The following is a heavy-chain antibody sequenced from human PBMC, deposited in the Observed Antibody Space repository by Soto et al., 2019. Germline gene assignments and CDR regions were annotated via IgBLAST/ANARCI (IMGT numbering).Heavy chain of an antibody. CDR3: ARGSSSYYYDSSGSFFDY. CDR1: GDSISTYY. Sequence: PSETLSLTCTVSGDSISTYYWSWIRQPPGKGLEWIGYIYYSGSTNYNPSLKSRVTISVDTSKNQFSLKLSSVTAADTAVYYCARGSSSYYYDSSGSFFDYWGQGTLVTVSS. J-gene: IGHJ4*02. D-gene: IGHD3-22*01. CDR2: IYYSGST. V-gene: IGHV4-59*12.